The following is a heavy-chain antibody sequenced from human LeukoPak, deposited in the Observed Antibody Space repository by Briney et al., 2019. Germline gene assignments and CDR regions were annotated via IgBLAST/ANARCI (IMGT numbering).Heavy chain of an antibody. D-gene: IGHD6-13*01. V-gene: IGHV3-30*02. CDR2: IRFDGSNK. J-gene: IGHJ4*02. Sequence: PGGSLRLSCAASGFTFSSYGMDWVRQAPGKGLEWVAFIRFDGSNKYYADSVKGRFILSRDNSRNTLSLEMNSLRAEDTAVYYCAKDHVGTWSALDYWGQGTLVTVSS. CDR3: AKDHVGTWSALDY. CDR1: GFTFSSYG.